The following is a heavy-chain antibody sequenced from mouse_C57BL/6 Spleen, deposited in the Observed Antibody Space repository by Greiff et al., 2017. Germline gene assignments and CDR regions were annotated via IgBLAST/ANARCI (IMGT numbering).Heavy chain of an antibody. V-gene: IGHV1-39*01. Sequence: EVKLMESGPELVKPGASVKISCKASGYSFTDYNMNWVKQSNGKSLEWIGVINPNYGTTSYNQKFKGKATLTVAQSSSTAYMQLNSLTSEDSAVYYCARSRLLSHAMDYWGQGTSVTVSS. CDR1: GYSFTDYN. D-gene: IGHD2-10*01. CDR3: ARSRLLSHAMDY. J-gene: IGHJ4*01. CDR2: INPNYGTT.